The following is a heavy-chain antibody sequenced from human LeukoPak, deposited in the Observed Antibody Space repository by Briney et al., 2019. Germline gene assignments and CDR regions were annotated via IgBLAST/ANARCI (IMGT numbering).Heavy chain of an antibody. J-gene: IGHJ4*02. V-gene: IGHV3-7*01. D-gene: IGHD5-18*01. CDR2: IHQDGSDK. CDR3: ARGRYNYGY. CDR1: GFTFSTYW. Sequence: GGSLRLSCAASGFTFSTYWMSWVRQAPGKGLEWVANIHQDGSDKYYVDSVKGRFTISRDNAKNSLYLQVNSLRDEDTAVYYCARGRYNYGYWGQGILVTVSS.